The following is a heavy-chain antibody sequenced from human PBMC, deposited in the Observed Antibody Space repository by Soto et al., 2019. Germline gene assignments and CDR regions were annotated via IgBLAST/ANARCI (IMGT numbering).Heavy chain of an antibody. V-gene: IGHV4-34*01. CDR2: INHSGST. D-gene: IGHD3-9*01. CDR1: GGSFSGYY. CDR3: ERGHYDILPGYYSVHFDY. Sequence: QVQLQQWGAGLLKPSETLSLTCAVYGGSFSGYYWSWIRQPPGKGLEWIGEINHSGSTNYNPSLKSRVTIPVATSKNLSSLKLSSVPAADPVVYYCERGHYDILPGYYSVHFDYGAQGPVVTVS. J-gene: IGHJ4*02.